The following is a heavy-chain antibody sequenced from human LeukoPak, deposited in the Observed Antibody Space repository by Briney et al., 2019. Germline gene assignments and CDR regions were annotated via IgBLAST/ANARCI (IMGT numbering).Heavy chain of an antibody. CDR1: GGSISSSSYY. V-gene: IGHV4-39*01. CDR2: IYYSGST. CDR3: AIHLSGRWLQLNDWFDP. J-gene: IGHJ5*02. D-gene: IGHD5-24*01. Sequence: PSETLSLTCTVSGGSISSSSYYWGWIRQPPGKGLEWIGSIYYSGSTYYNPSLKSRVTISVDTSKNQFSLKLSSVTAADTAVYYCAIHLSGRWLQLNDWFDPWDRGTLVTVSS.